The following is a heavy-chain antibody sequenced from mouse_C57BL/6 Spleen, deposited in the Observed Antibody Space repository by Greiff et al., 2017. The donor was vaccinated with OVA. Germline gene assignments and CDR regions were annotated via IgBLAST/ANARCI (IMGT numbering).Heavy chain of an antibody. CDR1: GYAFSSSW. J-gene: IGHJ2*01. D-gene: IGHD4-1*01. V-gene: IGHV1-82*01. CDR2: IYPGDGDT. Sequence: QVQLKESGPELVKPGASVKISCKASGYAFSSSWMNWVKQRPGKGLEWIGRIYPGDGDTNYNGKFKGKATLTADKSSSTAYMQLSSLTSEDSAVYFCARWNWEGLYFDYWGQGTTLTVSS. CDR3: ARWNWEGLYFDY.